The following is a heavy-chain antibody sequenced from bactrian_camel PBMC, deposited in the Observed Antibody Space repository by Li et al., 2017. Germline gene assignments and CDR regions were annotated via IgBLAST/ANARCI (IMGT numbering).Heavy chain of an antibody. CDR3: AARGPHCYTKLSVRDFTY. D-gene: IGHD2*01. V-gene: IGHV3S53*01. CDR2: IDDYGVK. Sequence: HVQLVESGGGSVQAGGSLRVSCAAAIDTESINCMGWYRQAPGKEREGVAEIDDYGVKSYADSVKGRFTISQDNAKNTVYLQMNSLKPEDTAMYYCAARGPHCYTKLSVRDFTYWGQGTQVTVS. CDR1: IDTESINC. J-gene: IGHJ6*01.